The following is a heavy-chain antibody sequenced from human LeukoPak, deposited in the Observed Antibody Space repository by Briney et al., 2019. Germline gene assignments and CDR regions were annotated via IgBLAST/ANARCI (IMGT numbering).Heavy chain of an antibody. CDR3: ARVRGDGYNWGYFAY. J-gene: IGHJ4*02. CDR2: IYHSGST. Sequence: SETLSLTCTVSGYSISSGYYWGWIRQPPGKGLEWIGSIYHSGSTYYNPSLKSRVTISVDTSKNQFSLKLSSVTAADTAVYYCARVRGDGYNWGYFAYWGQGTLVTVSS. V-gene: IGHV4-38-2*02. D-gene: IGHD5-24*01. CDR1: GYSISSGYY.